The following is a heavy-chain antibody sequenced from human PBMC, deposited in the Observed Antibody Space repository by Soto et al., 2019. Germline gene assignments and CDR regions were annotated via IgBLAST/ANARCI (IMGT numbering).Heavy chain of an antibody. Sequence: PGGSLRLYCAASSFTFVNYCIKWVRQAPGKGLEWVSYIGIGSSTKYYADSVKGRFTISRDNAKNSLYLQMNSLRAEDTAVYYCARDPLAGYYRGDQFDFWGRGSLVTVSP. CDR3: ARDPLAGYYRGDQFDF. D-gene: IGHD3-9*01. CDR2: IGIGSSTK. V-gene: IGHV3-48*01. J-gene: IGHJ4*02. CDR1: SFTFVNYC.